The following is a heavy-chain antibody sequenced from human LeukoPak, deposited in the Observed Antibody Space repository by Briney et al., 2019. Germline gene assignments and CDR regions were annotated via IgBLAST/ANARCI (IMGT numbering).Heavy chain of an antibody. CDR1: GGSISSSSYY. Sequence: SETLSLTCTVSGGSISSSSYYWGWIRQPPGKGLEWIGSIYFSGSTYFNPSLKSRVTISVDTSKNQFSLKLSSVTAADTAVYYCASLGRAPIAARRDFDYWGQGTLVTVSS. CDR3: ASLGRAPIAARRDFDY. V-gene: IGHV4-39*01. D-gene: IGHD6-6*01. CDR2: IYFSGST. J-gene: IGHJ4*02.